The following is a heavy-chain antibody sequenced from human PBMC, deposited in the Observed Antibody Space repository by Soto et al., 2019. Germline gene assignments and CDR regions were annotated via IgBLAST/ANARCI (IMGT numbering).Heavy chain of an antibody. CDR2: INPSGGST. CDR3: ARDPSHGYSSSSLGYWYFDL. V-gene: IGHV1-46*01. CDR1: GYTITSYY. Sequence: ASVKVSCTASGYTITSYYMHCVRQAPGQGLEWMGIINPSGGSTSYAQKFQGRVTMTRDTSTSTVYMELSSLRSEDTAVYYCARDPSHGYSSSSLGYWYFDLWGRGTLVTVS. J-gene: IGHJ2*01. D-gene: IGHD6-6*01.